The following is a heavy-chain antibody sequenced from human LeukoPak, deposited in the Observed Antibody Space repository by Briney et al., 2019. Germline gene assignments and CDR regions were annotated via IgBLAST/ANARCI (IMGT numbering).Heavy chain of an antibody. D-gene: IGHD3-10*01. Sequence: ASVKVSCKASGYTFTNYDINWVRQATGQGPEWMGWMNPNSGNTGYPQKFQGRVTITADKSTSTAYMELSSLRSEDTAVYYCASLYGSGSFNNYYFDYWGQGTLVTVSS. J-gene: IGHJ4*02. V-gene: IGHV1-8*03. CDR2: MNPNSGNT. CDR3: ASLYGSGSFNNYYFDY. CDR1: GYTFTNYD.